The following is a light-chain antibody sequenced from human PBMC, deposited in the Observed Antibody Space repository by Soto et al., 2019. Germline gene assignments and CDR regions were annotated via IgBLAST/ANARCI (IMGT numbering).Light chain of an antibody. Sequence: EIVFTQSPSTLSFCPLEIASLSCRASQSVSGNLAWDQQKPGHAPSLRIYGAAARATGIPARVSGSGSGKEFTLTISILQSEHFAVYDCQQYKNCPPLTFGQGTKVDIK. J-gene: IGKJ1*01. CDR2: GAA. V-gene: IGKV3-15*01. CDR1: QSVSGN. CDR3: QQYKNCPPLT.